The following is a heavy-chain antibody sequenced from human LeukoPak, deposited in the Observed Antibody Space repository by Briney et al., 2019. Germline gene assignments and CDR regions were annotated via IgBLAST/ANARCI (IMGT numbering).Heavy chain of an antibody. CDR2: IMPIFGTA. CDR1: GGTFSSYA. D-gene: IGHD2-15*01. Sequence: SVKVSCKASGGTFSSYAISWVRQAPGQGLEWMGGIMPIFGTANYAQKFQGRVTITADESTSTAYMELSSLRSEDTAVYYCAIPSYCSGGSCYPPDWFDPWGQGTLVTVSS. V-gene: IGHV1-69*13. J-gene: IGHJ5*02. CDR3: AIPSYCSGGSCYPPDWFDP.